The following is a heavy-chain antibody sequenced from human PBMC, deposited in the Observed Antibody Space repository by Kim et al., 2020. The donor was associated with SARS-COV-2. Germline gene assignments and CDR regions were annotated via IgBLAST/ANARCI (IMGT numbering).Heavy chain of an antibody. J-gene: IGHJ6*03. CDR2: ISWNSGSI. CDR3: AKAGARYYYYYMDV. D-gene: IGHD3-10*01. V-gene: IGHV3-9*01. Sequence: GGSLRLSCAASGFTFDDYAMHWVRQAPGKGLEWVSGISWNSGSIGYADSVKGRFTISRDNAKNSLYLQMNSLRAEDTALYYCAKAGARYYYYYMDVWGKGTTVTVSS. CDR1: GFTFDDYA.